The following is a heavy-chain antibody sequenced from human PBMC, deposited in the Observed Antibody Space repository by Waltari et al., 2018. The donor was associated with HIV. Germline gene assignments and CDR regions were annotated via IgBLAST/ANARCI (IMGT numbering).Heavy chain of an antibody. D-gene: IGHD6-19*01. Sequence: QVQLQQWGAGLLKHSETLSLTCAVYGGTFSGYHGSWIRQTPGKGLEWIGEINHSGSTNYNPSLKSRITMSIDTSKNQFSLKLRSVTAADTTVYYCARAIAVASTGVFDYWGQGTLVTVSS. CDR2: INHSGST. J-gene: IGHJ4*02. CDR1: GGTFSGYH. V-gene: IGHV4-34*02. CDR3: ARAIAVASTGVFDY.